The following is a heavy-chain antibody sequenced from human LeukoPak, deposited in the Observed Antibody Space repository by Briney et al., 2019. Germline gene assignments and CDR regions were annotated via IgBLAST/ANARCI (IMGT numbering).Heavy chain of an antibody. CDR3: ARGMGSGWYEEYFQH. Sequence: ASLSVSSTASGYTFTIYYMHSVRQAPEERLEWMGVINPSGGSTSYAQKFQGRVTMTRDMSTRTASMELRSLRSDDTAVYYCARGMGSGWYEEYFQHWGQGTLVTVSS. V-gene: IGHV1-46*01. CDR1: GYTFTIYY. D-gene: IGHD6-19*01. CDR2: INPSGGST. J-gene: IGHJ1*01.